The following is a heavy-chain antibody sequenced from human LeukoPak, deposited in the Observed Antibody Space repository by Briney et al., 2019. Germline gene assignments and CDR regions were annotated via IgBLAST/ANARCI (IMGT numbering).Heavy chain of an antibody. Sequence: GGSLRLSCAASGFTLSSYEMNWVRQAPGKGLEWVSYISSSGNLICYADSVKGRFTISRDNAKNSLYLQMNSLRAEDTAVYYCARGVDNWGQGTLVTVSS. V-gene: IGHV3-48*03. CDR3: ARGVDN. CDR2: ISSSGNLI. CDR1: GFTLSSYE. J-gene: IGHJ4*02.